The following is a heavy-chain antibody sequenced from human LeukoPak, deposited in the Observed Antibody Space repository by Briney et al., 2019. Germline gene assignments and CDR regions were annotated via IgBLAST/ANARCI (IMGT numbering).Heavy chain of an antibody. D-gene: IGHD3-10*01. CDR2: ISGSGGST. CDR1: GFTSSSHA. V-gene: IGHV3-23*01. Sequence: GGSLRLSCAASGFTSSSHAMSWVRQAPGKGLQWVSAISGSGGSTYYADSVKGRFTISRDNSKNTLYLQMNSLRAEDTAVYYCAKRPTMVRDPHDYWGQGTLVTVSS. CDR3: AKRPTMVRDPHDY. J-gene: IGHJ4*02.